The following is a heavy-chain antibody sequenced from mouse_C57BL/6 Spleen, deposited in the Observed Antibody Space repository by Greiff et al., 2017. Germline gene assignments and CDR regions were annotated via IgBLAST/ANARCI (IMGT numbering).Heavy chain of an antibody. CDR1: GYTFTEYT. D-gene: IGHD3-2*02. Sequence: QVQLQQSGAELVKPGASVKLSCKASGYTFTEYTIHWVKQRSGQGLEWIGWFYPGSGSIKYNEKFKDKATLTADKSSGTVYMGLRRLTSEDSAVYFCARHEDDSSCLAWCAYWGQGTLVTVSA. V-gene: IGHV1-62-2*01. J-gene: IGHJ3*01. CDR3: ARHEDDSSCLAWCAY. CDR2: FYPGSGSI.